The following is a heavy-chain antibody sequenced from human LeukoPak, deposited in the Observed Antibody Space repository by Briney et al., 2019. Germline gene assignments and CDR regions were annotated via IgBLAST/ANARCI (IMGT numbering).Heavy chain of an antibody. D-gene: IGHD3-10*01. CDR1: GFTFSSYA. CDR3: ARDGHYGSGSYGPLGYYYYYMDV. Sequence: PGGSLRLSCAASGFTFSSYAMHWVRQAPGKGLEYVSAISSNGGSTYYANSVKGRFTISRDNSKNTLYLQMGSLRAEDMAVYYCARDGHYGSGSYGPLGYYYYYMDVWGKGTTVTISS. J-gene: IGHJ6*03. V-gene: IGHV3-64*01. CDR2: ISSNGGST.